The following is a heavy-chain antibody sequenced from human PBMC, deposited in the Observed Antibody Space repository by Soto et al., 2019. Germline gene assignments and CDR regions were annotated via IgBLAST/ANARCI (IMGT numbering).Heavy chain of an antibody. D-gene: IGHD3-3*01. J-gene: IGHJ4*02. CDR3: ATWAYYDFWSGYLFDY. V-gene: IGHV1-24*01. CDR2: FDPEDGET. Sequence: GASVKVSCKVSGYTLTELSMHWVRQAPGKGLEWMGGFDPEDGETIYAQKFQDRVTMTEDTSTDTAYMELSSLRSEDTAVYYCATWAYYDFWSGYLFDYWGQGTLVTVPQ. CDR1: GYTLTELS.